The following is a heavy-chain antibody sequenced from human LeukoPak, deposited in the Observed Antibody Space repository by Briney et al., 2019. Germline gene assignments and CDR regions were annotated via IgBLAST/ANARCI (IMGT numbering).Heavy chain of an antibody. CDR3: ARGWTYSSGSDGDWFDP. CDR2: IYHSGST. V-gene: IGHV4-30-2*01. Sequence: SQTLSLTCAVSGGSISSGGYSWSWIRQPPGKGLEWIGYIYHSGSTYYNPSLKSRVTISVDRSKNQFSLKLSSVTAADTAVYYCARGWTYSSGSDGDWFDPWGQGTLVTVSS. CDR1: GGSISSGGYS. J-gene: IGHJ5*02. D-gene: IGHD6-19*01.